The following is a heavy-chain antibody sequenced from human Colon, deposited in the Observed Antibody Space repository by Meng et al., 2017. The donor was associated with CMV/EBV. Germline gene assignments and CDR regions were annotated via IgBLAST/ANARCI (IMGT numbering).Heavy chain of an antibody. D-gene: IGHD3-16*01. Sequence: KLSCKTPGYPSPDYSIHWARQAPGKGLGWTGRNYPNGGDTNFAQKFRGRVTMTRDTLISTAYMELPNLTSDDTAVYYCARWGGVFDPWGQGTLVTVSS. J-gene: IGHJ5*02. CDR1: GYPSPDYS. V-gene: IGHV1-2*06. CDR3: ARWGGVFDP. CDR2: NYPNGGDT.